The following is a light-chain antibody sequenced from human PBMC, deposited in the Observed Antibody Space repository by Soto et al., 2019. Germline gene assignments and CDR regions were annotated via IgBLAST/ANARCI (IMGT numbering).Light chain of an antibody. CDR3: QQYHISPPDT. Sequence: EIVMTQSPATLSVSPGERATLSCRASQSVRSNLAWYQQKPGQAPRLLIYGASTRATGIPARFSGSGSVTDFTLTISSLQSEDFAVYYCQQYHISPPDTFGQGTKLEIK. CDR2: GAS. V-gene: IGKV3-15*01. J-gene: IGKJ2*01. CDR1: QSVRSN.